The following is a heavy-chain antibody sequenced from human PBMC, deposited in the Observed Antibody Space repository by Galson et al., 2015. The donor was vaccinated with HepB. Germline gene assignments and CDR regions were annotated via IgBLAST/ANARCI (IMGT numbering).Heavy chain of an antibody. Sequence: SLRLSCAASGFTFSNYAMSWVRQAPGKGLEWVSGVSGSGGHTYYADSVKGRFTVSRDNSKNTLFLQMNSLRAEDTAVYYCAKDLALGDDFWSGYTDYWGQGTLVTVSS. D-gene: IGHD3-3*01. CDR3: AKDLALGDDFWSGYTDY. V-gene: IGHV3-23*01. CDR2: VSGSGGHT. J-gene: IGHJ4*02. CDR1: GFTFSNYA.